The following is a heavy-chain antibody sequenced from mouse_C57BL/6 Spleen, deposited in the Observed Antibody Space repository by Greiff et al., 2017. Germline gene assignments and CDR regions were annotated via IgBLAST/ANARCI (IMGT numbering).Heavy chain of an antibody. CDR3: ARSPYGNFCDD. CDR1: GYTFTSYW. J-gene: IGHJ2*01. D-gene: IGHD2-1*01. V-gene: IGHV1-53*01. CDR2: INPSNGGT. Sequence: QVQLQQPGTELVKPGASVKLSCKASGYTFTSYWMHWVKQRPGQGLEWIGNINPSNGGTNYNEKFKSKATLTVDKSSSTAYMQLSSLTSEDSAVYESARSPYGNFCDDWGKGTTLTVSS.